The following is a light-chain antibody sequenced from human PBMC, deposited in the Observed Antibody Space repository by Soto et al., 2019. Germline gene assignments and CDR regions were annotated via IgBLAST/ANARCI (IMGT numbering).Light chain of an antibody. J-gene: IGLJ2*01. Sequence: QSALTQPPSASGSPGQSVTISCTGTSSDVGGYNYVSWYQQYPGKAPKLMIYEVNKRPSGVPDRFSGSKSGNTASLTVSGLQAEDEADYYCSPYAGSNNFVVFGGGTKVTVL. CDR3: SPYAGSNNFVV. CDR1: SSDVGGYNY. CDR2: EVN. V-gene: IGLV2-8*01.